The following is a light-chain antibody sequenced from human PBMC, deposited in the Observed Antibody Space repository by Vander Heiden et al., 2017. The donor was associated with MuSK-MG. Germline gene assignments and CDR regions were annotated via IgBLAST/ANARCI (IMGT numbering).Light chain of an antibody. J-gene: IGKJ3*01. CDR1: QSISSY. Sequence: DIQMTQSPSSLSASVGDRVTITCRASQSISSYLNWYQQKPGKAPNLLIYAASSLQSGVPSRFSGSGSGTDFTLTISRLQPEDFATYYCQQSDSTPFTFGHGTIVDIK. CDR2: AAS. CDR3: QQSDSTPFT. V-gene: IGKV1-39*01.